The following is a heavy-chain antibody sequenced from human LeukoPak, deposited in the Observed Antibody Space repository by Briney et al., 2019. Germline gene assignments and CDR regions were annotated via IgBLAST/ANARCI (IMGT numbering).Heavy chain of an antibody. Sequence: VKVSCKXSGXTXXSNYIHWVRQAPGQGLEWMGMIYPRDGSTSYAQNFQGRVTVTRDTSTTTVHMELRGLRSEDTAVYYCARDQEGFDYWGQGTLVTVSS. V-gene: IGHV1-46*01. CDR1: GXTXXSNY. CDR2: IYPRDGST. CDR3: ARDQEGFDY. J-gene: IGHJ4*02.